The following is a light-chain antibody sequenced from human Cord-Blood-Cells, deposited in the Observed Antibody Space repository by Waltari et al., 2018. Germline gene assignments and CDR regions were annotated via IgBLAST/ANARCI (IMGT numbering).Light chain of an antibody. CDR1: QGIRND. V-gene: IGKV1-6*01. CDR3: LQDYNYPYT. J-gene: IGKJ2*01. CDR2: AAS. Sequence: AIQMTQSPPSLSASVGDRVTITCRASQGIRNDLGWYQQKPGKAPKLLIYAASSLQSGVPARFSGSGSGTDFTLTISSLQPEDFATYYCLQDYNYPYTFGQGTKLEIK.